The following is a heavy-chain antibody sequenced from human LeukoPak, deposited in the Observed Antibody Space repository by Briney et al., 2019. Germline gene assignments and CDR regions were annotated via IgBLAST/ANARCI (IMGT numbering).Heavy chain of an antibody. CDR2: INTNTGNP. Sequence: PGASVKVSCKASGYTFTSYSMNWVRQAPGQGPEWMGWINTNTGNPTYAQGFTGRFVFSLDTSVSTAYLQISSLKAEDTAVYYCARDPPLVSSGSYYAAYYLDYWGQGTLVTVSS. V-gene: IGHV7-4-1*02. CDR1: GYTFTSYS. D-gene: IGHD1-26*01. J-gene: IGHJ4*02. CDR3: ARDPPLVSSGSYYAAYYLDY.